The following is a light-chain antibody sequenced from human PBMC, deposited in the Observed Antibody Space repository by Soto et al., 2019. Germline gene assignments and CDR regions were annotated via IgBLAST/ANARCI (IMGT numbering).Light chain of an antibody. Sequence: QSALTQPRSVSGSPGQSVTISCTGTDSDVGAYNYVSWYQEHPGKAPKLMLFDVRERPSGVPDRFSGSKFGNTASLTISGLQAEDEAEYFCCSYAGSYTWVFGGGTKLTVL. CDR3: CSYAGSYTWV. CDR2: DVR. J-gene: IGLJ3*02. V-gene: IGLV2-11*01. CDR1: DSDVGAYNY.